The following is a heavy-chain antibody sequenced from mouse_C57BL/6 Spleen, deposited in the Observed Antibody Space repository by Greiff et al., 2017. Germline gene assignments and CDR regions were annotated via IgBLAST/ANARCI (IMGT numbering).Heavy chain of an antibody. D-gene: IGHD2-4*01. CDR3: ARWGMITYFDY. CDR2: INPGSGGT. CDR1: GYAFTNYL. V-gene: IGHV1-54*01. Sequence: VQLQQSGAELVRPGTSVKVSCKASGYAFTNYLIEWVKQRPGQGLEWIGVINPGSGGTNYNEKFKGKATLTADKSSNTAYMQLSSLTSEDSAVYFWARWGMITYFDYWGQGTTLTVSS. J-gene: IGHJ2*01.